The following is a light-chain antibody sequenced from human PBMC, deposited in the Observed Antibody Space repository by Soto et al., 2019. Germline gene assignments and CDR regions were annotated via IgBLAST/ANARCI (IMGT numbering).Light chain of an antibody. J-gene: IGLJ1*01. CDR2: EVS. V-gene: IGLV2-8*01. Sequence: QSALTQPPSASGSPGQTVTISCTGTSSDVGGYNYVSWYQQHPGKAPKPLIYEVSKRPSGVPDRFSGSKSANTASLTVSWLQAEDEAYYYCISYAGSNWVFVTGTKVTVL. CDR1: SSDVGGYNY. CDR3: ISYAGSNWV.